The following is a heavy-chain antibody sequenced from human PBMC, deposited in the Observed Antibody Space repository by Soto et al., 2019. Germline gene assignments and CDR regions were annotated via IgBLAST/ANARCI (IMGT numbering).Heavy chain of an antibody. CDR3: AGGRGYYDTHGYSGYYFDS. D-gene: IGHD3-22*01. J-gene: IGHJ4*02. CDR1: GFTVSNKY. V-gene: IGHV3-53*01. Sequence: EVQLVESGGGLVQPGGSLRLSCAASGFTVSNKYMSWVRQAPGKGLECVSFIYSGNTTYYADSVKGRFTISRDNSKNTLYLQMDSLRAADTAVSYCAGGRGYYDTHGYSGYYFDSWGQGTLVTVTS. CDR2: IYSGNTT.